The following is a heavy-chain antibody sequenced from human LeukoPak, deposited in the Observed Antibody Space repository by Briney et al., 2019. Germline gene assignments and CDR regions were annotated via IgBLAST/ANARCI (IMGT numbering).Heavy chain of an antibody. CDR3: ARDSHDYVDY. CDR1: GFTFSNYW. D-gene: IGHD3-16*01. J-gene: IGHJ4*02. V-gene: IGHV3-7*03. Sequence: GGSLRLSCAASGFTFSNYWMSWVRQAPGKGLEWVANIKYDRSEIYYVDSVKGRFTISRDNVKNSPVLQMNSLRAEDTAVYYCARDSHDYVDYWGQGTLVTVSS. CDR2: IKYDRSEI.